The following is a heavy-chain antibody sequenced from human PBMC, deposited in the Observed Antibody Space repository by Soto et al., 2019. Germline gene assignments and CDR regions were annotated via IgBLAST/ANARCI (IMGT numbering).Heavy chain of an antibody. V-gene: IGHV3-48*02. CDR1: GFTFSTYS. CDR2: ISGSSSTT. CDR3: ARVSLEWLFSIDY. D-gene: IGHD3-3*01. J-gene: IGHJ4*02. Sequence: HPGGSLRLSCAASGFTFSTYSMNWVRQAPGKGLEWVSYISGSSSTTFFADSVKGRFTISRDNAKNSLYLHINSLRDEDTAVYYCARVSLEWLFSIDYWGQGALVTVSS.